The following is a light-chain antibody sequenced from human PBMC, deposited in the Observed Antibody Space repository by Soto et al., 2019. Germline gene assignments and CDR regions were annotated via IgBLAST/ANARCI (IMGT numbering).Light chain of an antibody. CDR3: VLYMGGGISV. J-gene: IGLJ3*02. CDR2: STN. Sequence: QTVVTQEPSFSVSPGGTVTLTCGLNSGSVSTSYYPSWYQQTPGQAPRTLIPSTNTRSSGVPDRFSGSILGNKAALTITGAQADDESDYYCVLYMGGGISVFGGGTKVTVL. V-gene: IGLV8-61*01. CDR1: SGSVSTSYY.